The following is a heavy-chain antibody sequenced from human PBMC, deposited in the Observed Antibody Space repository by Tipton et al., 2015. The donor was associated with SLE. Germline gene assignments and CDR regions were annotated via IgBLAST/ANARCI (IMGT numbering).Heavy chain of an antibody. Sequence: TLSLTCTVSGGSVSSDSHYWSWIRQSPGKGLEWIGFITSSGYTNYSPSLQSRVTISIDTSKNQCSLKLSSMSAADTAVYYCARDHFLDYWGQGILVNVSS. D-gene: IGHD2/OR15-2a*01. V-gene: IGHV4-61*01. J-gene: IGHJ4*02. CDR3: ARDHFLDY. CDR1: GGSVSSDSHY. CDR2: ITSSGYT.